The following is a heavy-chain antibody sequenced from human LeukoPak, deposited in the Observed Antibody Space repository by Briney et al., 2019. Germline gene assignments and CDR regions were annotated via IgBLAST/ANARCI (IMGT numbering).Heavy chain of an antibody. J-gene: IGHJ4*02. Sequence: GASVKVSCKASGYTFTSYGISWVRQAPGQGLEWMGWISAYNGNTNYAQKLQGRVTMTTDTSTSTAYMELRSLRSDDTAVYYCARVCAPLFEVPTTFDYWGQGTLVTVSS. D-gene: IGHD4/OR15-4a*01. V-gene: IGHV1-18*01. CDR2: ISAYNGNT. CDR1: GYTFTSYG. CDR3: ARVCAPLFEVPTTFDY.